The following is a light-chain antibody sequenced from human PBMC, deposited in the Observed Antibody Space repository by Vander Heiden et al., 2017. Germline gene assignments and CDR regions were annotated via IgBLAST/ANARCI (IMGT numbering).Light chain of an antibody. CDR2: ENN. CDR3: QSYDSNTVV. CDR1: SARLASTY. J-gene: IGLJ2*01. Sequence: NFILIQPHSVSELLGMTVLISCTRRSARLASTYLQCYQHRPVISPHIVAYENNQRSSGVPDRFSGSIDTSSNSASLTLSGLKPEDEADYYCQSYDSNTVVFGGGTKLTVL. V-gene: IGLV6-57*01.